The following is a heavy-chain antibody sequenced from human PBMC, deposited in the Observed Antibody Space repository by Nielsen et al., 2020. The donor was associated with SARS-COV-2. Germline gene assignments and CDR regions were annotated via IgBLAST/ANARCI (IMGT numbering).Heavy chain of an antibody. CDR2: IGVSGVVT. Sequence: GGSLRLSCAASGFTFSDFAMNWVPQAPGKGLAWVSTIGVSGVVTSYADSLNDRFTISRDTSKNTLYLEMNSLEADDTAIYYCTRRVAGVTMDVWGQGTTVTVSS. V-gene: IGHV3-23*01. CDR1: GFTFSDFA. CDR3: TRRVAGVTMDV. J-gene: IGHJ6*02. D-gene: IGHD6-19*01.